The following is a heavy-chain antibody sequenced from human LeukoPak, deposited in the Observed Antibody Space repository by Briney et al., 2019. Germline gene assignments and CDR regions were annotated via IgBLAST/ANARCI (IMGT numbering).Heavy chain of an antibody. Sequence: GASVKVSCKASGYTFTSYDINWVRQATGQGLEWMGWINPNSGGTNYAQKFQGRATMTRDTSISTAYMELSRLRSDDTAVYYCARDRTGHVFSAPMDVWGKGTTVTVSS. CDR3: ARDRTGHVFSAPMDV. J-gene: IGHJ6*03. D-gene: IGHD3-10*02. V-gene: IGHV1-2*02. CDR1: GYTFTSYD. CDR2: INPNSGGT.